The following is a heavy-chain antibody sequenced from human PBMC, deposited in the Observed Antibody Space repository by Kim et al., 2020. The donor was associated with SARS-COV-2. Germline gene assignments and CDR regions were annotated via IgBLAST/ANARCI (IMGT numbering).Heavy chain of an antibody. V-gene: IGHV3-7*01. CDR3: ARDGRLPAAGHALDY. Sequence: GGSLRLSCAASGFTFSSYWMSWVRQAPGKGLEWVANIKQDGSEKYYVDSVKGRFTISRDNAKNSLYLQMNSLRAEDTAVYYCARDGRLPAAGHALDYWGQGTLVTVSS. CDR1: GFTFSSYW. J-gene: IGHJ4*02. CDR2: IKQDGSEK. D-gene: IGHD6-13*01.